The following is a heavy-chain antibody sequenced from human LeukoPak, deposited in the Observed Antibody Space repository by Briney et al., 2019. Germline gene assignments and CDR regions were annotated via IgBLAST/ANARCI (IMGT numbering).Heavy chain of an antibody. D-gene: IGHD3-22*01. V-gene: IGHV3-74*01. CDR3: AREGAYYDSSGYYYYYYYMDV. CDR2: INSDGSST. J-gene: IGHJ6*03. CDR1: GFTFSSYW. Sequence: PGGSLRLSCAASGFTFSSYWMHWVRQAPGKWLVWVSRINSDGSSTSYADSVKGRFTISRDNAKNTLYLQMNSLRAEDTAVYYCAREGAYYDSSGYYYYYYYMDVWGKGTTVTVSS.